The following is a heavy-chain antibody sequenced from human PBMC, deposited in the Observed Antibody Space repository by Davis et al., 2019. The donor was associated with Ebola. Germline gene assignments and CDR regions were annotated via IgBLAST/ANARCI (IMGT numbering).Heavy chain of an antibody. V-gene: IGHV1-46*01. CDR1: GYTFTSYY. CDR2: INPSGGST. J-gene: IGHJ6*02. D-gene: IGHD3-3*01. Sequence: ASVKVSCKASGYTFTSYYMHWVRQAPGQGLEWMGIINPSGGSTSYAQKFQGRVTMTRDTSTSTVYMELSSLRSEDTAVYYCARAANTIFGVVYGMDVWGQGTTVTVSS. CDR3: ARAANTIFGVVYGMDV.